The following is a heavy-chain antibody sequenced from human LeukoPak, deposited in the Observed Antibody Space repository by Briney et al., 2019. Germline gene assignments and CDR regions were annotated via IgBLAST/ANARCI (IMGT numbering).Heavy chain of an antibody. CDR1: GGSISSYY. V-gene: IGHV4-59*01. J-gene: IGHJ5*02. D-gene: IGHD1-1*01. Sequence: SETLSLTCTVSGGSISSYYWSWIRQPPGKGLEWIGYISYSGSTNFNPSLKSRVTVSVDTSKNQFSLKLSSVTAADTAVYYCAREGTAGTNLNWFDPWGQGTLVTVSS. CDR2: ISYSGST. CDR3: AREGTAGTNLNWFDP.